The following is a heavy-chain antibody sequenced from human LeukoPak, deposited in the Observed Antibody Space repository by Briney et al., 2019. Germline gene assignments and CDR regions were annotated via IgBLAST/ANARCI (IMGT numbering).Heavy chain of an antibody. J-gene: IGHJ4*02. Sequence: SGTLSLTCTVSGSSISNYYWSWIRQPPGKGLEWIAYIYYSGSTNYNPSLKSRVTISVDTSKNQFSLKLSSVTAADTAVYYCARHGDKVTYGGSYPMDSWGQGTLVTVSS. V-gene: IGHV4-59*08. CDR1: GSSISNYY. CDR2: IYYSGST. CDR3: ARHGDKVTYGGSYPMDS. D-gene: IGHD1-26*01.